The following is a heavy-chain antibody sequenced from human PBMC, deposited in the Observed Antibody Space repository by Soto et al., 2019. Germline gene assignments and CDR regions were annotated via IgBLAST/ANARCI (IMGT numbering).Heavy chain of an antibody. CDR2: INHSGST. V-gene: IGHV4-34*01. Sequence: PSETLSLTCAVYGGSFSGFYWNWIRQPPGKGLEWIGEINHSGSTNYNPSLKSRVTISADTSKNQFSLKLSSVTAADTAVYYCARGTTVVTFDYWGQGPLVTVLL. J-gene: IGHJ4*02. CDR3: ARGTTVVTFDY. D-gene: IGHD4-17*01. CDR1: GGSFSGFY.